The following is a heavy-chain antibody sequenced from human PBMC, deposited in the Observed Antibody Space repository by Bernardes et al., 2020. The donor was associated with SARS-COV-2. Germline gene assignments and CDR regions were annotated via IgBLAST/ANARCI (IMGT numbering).Heavy chain of an antibody. J-gene: IGHJ4*02. CDR1: GFTFSSYA. D-gene: IGHD3-22*01. Sequence: SLRLSCAASGFTFSSYAMSWVRQAPGKGLEWVSGISGSGDRTNYAGSVKGRFTISRDTSKSTLYLQMNSLRAEDTAVYYFAKGRDSGYLVPFDYWGQGTLVTVSS. V-gene: IGHV3-23*01. CDR2: ISGSGDRT. CDR3: AKGRDSGYLVPFDY.